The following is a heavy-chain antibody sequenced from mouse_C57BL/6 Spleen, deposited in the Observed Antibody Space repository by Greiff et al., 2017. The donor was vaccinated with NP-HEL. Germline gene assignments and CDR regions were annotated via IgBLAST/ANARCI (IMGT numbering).Heavy chain of an antibody. CDR1: GYTFTGYW. Sequence: QVQLKQSGAELMKPGASVKLSCKATGYTFTGYWIEWVKQRPGHGLEWIGEILPGSGSTNYNEKFKGKATFTADTSSNTAYMQLSSLTTEDSAVYYCARLGRHYYYGTGFAYWGQGTLVTVSA. CDR3: ARLGRHYYYGTGFAY. D-gene: IGHD1-1*01. J-gene: IGHJ3*01. CDR2: ILPGSGST. V-gene: IGHV1-9*01.